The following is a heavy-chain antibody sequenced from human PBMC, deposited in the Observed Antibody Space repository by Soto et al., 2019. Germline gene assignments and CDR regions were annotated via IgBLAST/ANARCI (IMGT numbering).Heavy chain of an antibody. CDR1: GFTFSSYS. CDR3: ARDLNYRLFDY. V-gene: IGHV3-48*01. J-gene: IGHJ4*02. CDR2: ISSSSSTI. D-gene: IGHD1-7*01. Sequence: EVQLVESGGGLVQPGGSLRLSCAASGFTFSSYSMNWVRQAPGKGLEWVSYISSSSSTIYYADSVKGRFTISRDNAKNSLYLQMPNLIADDTGVYYCARDLNYRLFDYWGQGTLVTVSS.